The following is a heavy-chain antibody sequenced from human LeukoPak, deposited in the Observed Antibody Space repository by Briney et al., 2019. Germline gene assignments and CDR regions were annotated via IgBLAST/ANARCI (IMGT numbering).Heavy chain of an antibody. CDR3: ATGPNIYSGSYHEGDCYMDV. V-gene: IGHV3-7*01. Sequence: GGSLRLSCAASGFTFSNYWVGWVRQAPGEGLEWVANIKRDGSEKYYVDSVKGRFTISRDNAKNSLYLQMNSLRAEDTAVYYCATGPNIYSGSYHEGDCYMDVWGKGTTVTVSS. CDR1: GFTFSNYW. D-gene: IGHD1-26*01. J-gene: IGHJ6*03. CDR2: IKRDGSEK.